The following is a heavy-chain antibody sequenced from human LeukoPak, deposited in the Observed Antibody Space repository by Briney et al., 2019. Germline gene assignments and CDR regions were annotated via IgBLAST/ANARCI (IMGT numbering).Heavy chain of an antibody. Sequence: GASVKVSCKASGYTFTGYYIHWVRQAPGQGLEWMGWINPNSHDTNYAQKFQGRVTMTRDTSISTAYMDLSRLRSDDTAVYYCAREGGPLGVPAALSYYYYYMDVWGKGTTITVSS. CDR2: INPNSHDT. J-gene: IGHJ6*03. D-gene: IGHD2-2*01. CDR3: AREGGPLGVPAALSYYYYYMDV. V-gene: IGHV1-2*02. CDR1: GYTFTGYY.